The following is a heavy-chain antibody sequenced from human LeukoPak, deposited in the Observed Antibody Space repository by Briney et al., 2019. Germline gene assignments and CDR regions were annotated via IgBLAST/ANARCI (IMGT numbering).Heavy chain of an antibody. CDR3: ARRVDSYWFFDY. V-gene: IGHV5-51*01. Sequence: GESLKISCKGSGYSFTNYWIGWVRQIPGKGLEWRGIIYPGDSDTRYIPSFQGQVTISADKSINTAYLQWSSLKASDTAMYYCARRVDSYWFFDYWGQGTLVTVSS. J-gene: IGHJ4*02. CDR2: IYPGDSDT. D-gene: IGHD1-26*01. CDR1: GYSFTNYW.